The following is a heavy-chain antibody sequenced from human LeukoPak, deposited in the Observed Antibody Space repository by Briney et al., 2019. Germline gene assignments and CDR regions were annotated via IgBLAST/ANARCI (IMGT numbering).Heavy chain of an antibody. CDR2: IYHSGSA. D-gene: IGHD3-16*01. CDR3: ARNWATDYHFDY. CDR1: TYSISNGYY. Sequence: SETLSLTCVVSTYSISNGYYWGWTRQPPGKGLEWIGSIYHSGSADYNPSLTSRVTIYVDTSNNQFSLRLTSVTAADTAVYYCARNWATDYHFDYWGQGTLVTVSS. J-gene: IGHJ4*02. V-gene: IGHV4-38-2*01.